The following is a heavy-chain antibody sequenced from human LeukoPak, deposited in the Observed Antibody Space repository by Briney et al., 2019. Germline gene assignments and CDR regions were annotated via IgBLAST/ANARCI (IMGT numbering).Heavy chain of an antibody. J-gene: IGHJ4*02. CDR3: AARSGGYDY. V-gene: IGHV3-9*01. CDR1: GFAIEDYA. D-gene: IGHD5-12*01. CDR2: ISWNSGSI. Sequence: PGRSLRLSCAASGFAIEDYAMYWVRQAPGKGLEWVSGISWNSGSIGYEDSVKGRFTISRDNAKNSLYLQMNSLRGEDTALYYCAARSGGYDYWGQGTLVTVSS.